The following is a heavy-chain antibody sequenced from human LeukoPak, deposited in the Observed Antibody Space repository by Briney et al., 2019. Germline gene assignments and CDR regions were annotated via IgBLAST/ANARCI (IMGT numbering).Heavy chain of an antibody. D-gene: IGHD6-13*01. J-gene: IGHJ4*02. CDR3: ATSGYSSSWYGYFDY. Sequence: GASVKVSCKASGYTFTGYYMHWVRQAPGQGLEWMGWINPNSSGTNYAQKFQGRVTMTRDTSISTAYMELSRLRSDDTAVYYCATSGYSSSWYGYFDYWGQGTLVTVSS. CDR2: INPNSSGT. V-gene: IGHV1-2*02. CDR1: GYTFTGYY.